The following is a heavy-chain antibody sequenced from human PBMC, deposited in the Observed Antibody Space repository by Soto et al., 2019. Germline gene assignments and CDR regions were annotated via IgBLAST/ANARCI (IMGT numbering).Heavy chain of an antibody. D-gene: IGHD6-13*01. J-gene: IGHJ4*02. CDR1: GFTFSSYG. Sequence: GGSLRLSCAASGFTFSSYGMHWVRQAPGKGLEWVAVIWYDGSNKYYADSVKGRFTISRDNSKNTLYLQMNSLRAEDTAVYYCARDYIAAGYCDYWGQGTPVTVSS. V-gene: IGHV3-33*01. CDR2: IWYDGSNK. CDR3: ARDYIAAGYCDY.